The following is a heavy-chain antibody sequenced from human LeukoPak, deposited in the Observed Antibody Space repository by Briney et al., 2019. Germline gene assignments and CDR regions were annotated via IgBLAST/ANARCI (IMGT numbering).Heavy chain of an antibody. D-gene: IGHD2-2*01. CDR3: ARLNDIVVVPAASYFDY. J-gene: IGHJ4*02. V-gene: IGHV4-39*01. CDR1: GGSISSSSYY. CDR2: IYYSGST. Sequence: PSETPSLTCTLSGGSISSSSYYWGWIRQPPGKGLEWLGSIYYSGSTYYNPSLKSRVTISVDTSKNQFSLKLSSVTAADTAVYYCARLNDIVVVPAASYFDYWGQGTLVTVSS.